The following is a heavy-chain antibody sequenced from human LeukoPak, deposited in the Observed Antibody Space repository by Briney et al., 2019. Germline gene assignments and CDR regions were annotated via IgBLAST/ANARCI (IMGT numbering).Heavy chain of an antibody. D-gene: IGHD6-19*01. CDR2: ISSSGSTI. CDR1: GFTFSDYY. Sequence: PGGALRLSCAASGFTFSDYYMSWIRQAPGKGLEWVSYISSSGSTIYYADSVKGRFTISRDNAKNSLYLQMNSLRAEDTAVYYCARASKGSGWPAFDIWGQGTMVTVSS. V-gene: IGHV3-11*01. CDR3: ARASKGSGWPAFDI. J-gene: IGHJ3*02.